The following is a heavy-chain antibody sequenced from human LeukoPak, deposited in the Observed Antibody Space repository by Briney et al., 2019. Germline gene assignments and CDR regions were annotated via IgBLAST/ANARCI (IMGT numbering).Heavy chain of an antibody. CDR3: ARTPLHGTIFGVVYVYFDY. Sequence: GSLRLSCAASGFTFSNTWMSWVRQAPGKGLEWIGEINHSGSTNYNPSLKSRVTISVDTSKNQFSLKLSSVTAADTAVYYCARTPLHGTIFGVVYVYFDYWGQGTLVTVSS. CDR2: INHSGST. D-gene: IGHD3-3*01. CDR1: GFTFSNTW. V-gene: IGHV4-34*01. J-gene: IGHJ4*02.